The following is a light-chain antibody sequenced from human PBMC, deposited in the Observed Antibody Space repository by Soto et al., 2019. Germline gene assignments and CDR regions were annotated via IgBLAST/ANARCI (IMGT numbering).Light chain of an antibody. CDR1: QLISSW. J-gene: IGKJ4*01. V-gene: IGKV1-12*01. CDR2: AAS. CDR3: QQASNFAFT. Sequence: DIQMTQSPSSLAASVGDRVTITCRASQLISSWLVWYQQKPGHAPKLLIYAASNLQSGVPSRCRGSSSGTEFTLTISSLQPEDFATYYCQQASNFAFTFGGGTEVHIK.